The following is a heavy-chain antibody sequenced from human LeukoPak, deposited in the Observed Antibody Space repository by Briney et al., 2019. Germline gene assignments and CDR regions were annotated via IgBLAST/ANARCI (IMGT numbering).Heavy chain of an antibody. CDR3: ARARGYSYGYSDY. J-gene: IGHJ4*02. CDR1: GYTLTELS. V-gene: IGHV1-8*01. CDR2: MNPNSGNT. Sequence: ASVKVSCKVSGYTLTELSMHWVRQATGQGLEWMGWMNPNSGNTGYAQKFQGRVTMTRNTSIRTAYMELSSLRSEDTAVYYCARARGYSYGYSDYWGQGNPGHRLL. D-gene: IGHD5-18*01.